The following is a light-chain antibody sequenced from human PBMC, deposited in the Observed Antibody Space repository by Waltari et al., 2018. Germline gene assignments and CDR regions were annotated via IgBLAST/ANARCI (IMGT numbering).Light chain of an antibody. CDR3: QQYHSSLYT. CDR1: QSVWNTY. CDR2: DGS. V-gene: IGKV3D-20*01. Sequence: IVLTQSPAILSLSPGETATLPCEGSQSVWNTYLAWYQHKPGQAPRLLIYDGSARATGTPDRFSGSGAATQFTLTISRLEPEDFALYYCQQYHSSLYTFGQGTRLEMK. J-gene: IGKJ2*01.